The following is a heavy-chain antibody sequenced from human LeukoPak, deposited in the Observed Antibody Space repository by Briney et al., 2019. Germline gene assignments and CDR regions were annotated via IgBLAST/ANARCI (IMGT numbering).Heavy chain of an antibody. CDR3: ARHVGSGSYYYYYYGMDV. V-gene: IGHV5-51*01. CDR2: IYPGDSDT. CDR1: GYSFTSYW. Sequence: GESLKISCKGSGYSFTSYWIGWVRQMPGKGLEWMGIIYPGDSDTRYSPPFQGQVTISADKSISTAYLQWSSLKASDTAMYYCARHVGSGSYYYYYYGMDVWGQGTTVTVSS. J-gene: IGHJ6*02. D-gene: IGHD1-26*01.